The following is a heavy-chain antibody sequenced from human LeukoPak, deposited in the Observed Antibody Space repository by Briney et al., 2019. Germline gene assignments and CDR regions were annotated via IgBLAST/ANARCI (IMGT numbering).Heavy chain of an antibody. D-gene: IGHD1-1*01. Sequence: VASVRVSCKASGYTFTSYYMHWVRQAPGQGLEWMGIINPSGGSTSYAQKFQGRVTMTRDTSISTAFMELSRLRSDDTAIYYCARANENYFDYWGQGTLVTVSS. V-gene: IGHV1-46*01. J-gene: IGHJ4*02. CDR2: INPSGGST. CDR1: GYTFTSYY. CDR3: ARANENYFDY.